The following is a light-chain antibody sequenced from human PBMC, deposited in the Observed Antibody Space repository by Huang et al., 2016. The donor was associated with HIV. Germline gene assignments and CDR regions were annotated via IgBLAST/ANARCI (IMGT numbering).Light chain of an antibody. Sequence: EIVLTQSPGTLSLSPGERATLSCRASQSVRSFYLAWYHQKPGQAPRLLIDGASSRATGIPDRFIGSGSGTDFTLTISRLEPEDFAVYYCQQYGSSPRTFGQGTKVEIK. J-gene: IGKJ1*01. CDR3: QQYGSSPRT. CDR2: GAS. CDR1: QSVRSFY. V-gene: IGKV3-20*01.